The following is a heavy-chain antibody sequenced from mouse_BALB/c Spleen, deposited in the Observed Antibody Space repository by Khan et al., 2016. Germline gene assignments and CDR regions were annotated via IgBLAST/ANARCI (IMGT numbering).Heavy chain of an antibody. CDR3: TREGGYNVDY. CDR2: IGSGGSNT. D-gene: IGHD2-2*01. V-gene: IGHV5-6-4*01. Sequence: EVELVESGGGLVKPGGSLKLSCAASGFTFSNYPMSWVRQTPEKRLEWVASIGSGGSNTFYLDTVKGRFTISRANATNTLYLQMSSLKSEDTAMYYCTREGGYNVDYWGQGTTLTVSS. CDR1: GFTFSNYP. J-gene: IGHJ2*01.